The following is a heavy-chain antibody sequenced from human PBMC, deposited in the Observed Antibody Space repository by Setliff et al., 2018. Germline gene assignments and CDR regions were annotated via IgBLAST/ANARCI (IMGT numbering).Heavy chain of an antibody. V-gene: IGHV1-46*01. CDR1: GYTFTSYY. D-gene: IGHD3-3*01. CDR2: INPSGGNT. Sequence: ASVKVSCKASGYTFTSYYMHWVRQAPGQGLEWMGIINPSGGNTDYAQNLQGRVTMTIDTSTSTAYMELRSLRSDDTAVYYCARVPRLEWLLPTFDSWGQGTLVTVSS. J-gene: IGHJ4*02. CDR3: ARVPRLEWLLPTFDS.